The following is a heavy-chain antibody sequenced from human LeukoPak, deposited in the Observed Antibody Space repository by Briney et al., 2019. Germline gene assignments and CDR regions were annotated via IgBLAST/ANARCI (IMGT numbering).Heavy chain of an antibody. V-gene: IGHV3-64*01. CDR3: ARGDCGGDCYSGDY. J-gene: IGHJ4*02. Sequence: GGSLRLSCAASGFTFSSYAMHWVRQAPGKGLEYVSAISSNGGSTYYANSVKGRFTISRDNSKNTLYLQMGSLRAEDMAVYYRARGDCGGDCYSGDYWGQGTLVTVSS. D-gene: IGHD2-21*02. CDR1: GFTFSSYA. CDR2: ISSNGGST.